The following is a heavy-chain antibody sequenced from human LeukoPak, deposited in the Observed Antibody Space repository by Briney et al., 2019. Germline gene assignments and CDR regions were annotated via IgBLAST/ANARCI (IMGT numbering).Heavy chain of an antibody. CDR2: IRSKASGGTT. Sequence: QSGGSLRLSCTASGFTFGDYAMSWVRQAPGKGLEWVGFIRSKASGGTTEYAASVKGRFSISRDDSKTIAYLQMNSLKGEDTAVYYCTKYCSGVACYTDYWGQGTLVTVSS. CDR3: TKYCSGVACYTDY. J-gene: IGHJ4*02. V-gene: IGHV3-49*04. D-gene: IGHD2-8*02. CDR1: GFTFGDYA.